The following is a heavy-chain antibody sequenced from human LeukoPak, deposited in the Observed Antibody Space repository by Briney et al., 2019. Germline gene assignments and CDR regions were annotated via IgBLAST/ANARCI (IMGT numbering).Heavy chain of an antibody. CDR1: GFTFSSYA. J-gene: IGHJ4*02. CDR2: ISGSGGNT. Sequence: GGSLRLSCAASGFTFSSYAMSWVRQAPGKGLEWVSAISGSGGNTYYADSVKGRFTISRDNSKNTLYVQMNSLRAEDTAVYYCAKDFDTATVMDLYYFDYWGQGTLVTVSS. CDR3: AKDFDTATVMDLYYFDY. V-gene: IGHV3-23*01. D-gene: IGHD5-18*01.